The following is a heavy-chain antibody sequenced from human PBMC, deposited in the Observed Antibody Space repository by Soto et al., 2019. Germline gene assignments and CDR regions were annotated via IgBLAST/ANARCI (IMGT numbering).Heavy chain of an antibody. D-gene: IGHD6-13*01. CDR1: GYPVTAYY. J-gene: IGHJ6*02. CDR2: INPATGAA. V-gene: IGHV1-2*02. CDR3: ARSRLAAAGIDYYYSVMDV. Sequence: QLHLVQSGAVVKKPGASVTVSCSASGYPVTAYYMHWVRQAPGRGLEWMGGINPATGAAKYTQTFQGRVTMTRDTSTTTASMELSSLRFEDTAIYYCARSRLAAAGIDYYYSVMDVWGQGTTVTVSS.